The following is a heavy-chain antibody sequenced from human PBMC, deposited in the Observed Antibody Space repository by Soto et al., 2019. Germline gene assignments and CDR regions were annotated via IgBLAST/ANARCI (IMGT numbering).Heavy chain of an antibody. J-gene: IGHJ4*02. D-gene: IGHD3-22*01. CDR3: ARAPGYYDSSGYSD. CDR2: ISAYNGNT. Sequence: ASVKGSWKAAGYTFSSCCISWVRQAPGQGLEWMGWISAYNGNTNYAQKLQGRVTMTTDTSTSTAFMELRSLRSDDTAVYYCARAPGYYDSSGYSDWGQGTLVTVSS. V-gene: IGHV1-18*01. CDR1: GYTFSSCC.